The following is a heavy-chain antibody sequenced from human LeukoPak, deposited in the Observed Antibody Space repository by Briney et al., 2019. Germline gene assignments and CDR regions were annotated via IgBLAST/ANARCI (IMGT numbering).Heavy chain of an antibody. CDR3: ARDGYSGYDEYDY. J-gene: IGHJ4*02. CDR2: INQDGSEK. V-gene: IGHV3-7*01. D-gene: IGHD5-12*01. Sequence: GGSLRLSCAASGFTFSSYWMSWVRQAPGKGLEWVANINQDGSEKYYVDSVKGRFTISRDNAKNSLYLQMNSLRAEDTAVYYCARDGYSGYDEYDYWGQGTLVTVSS. CDR1: GFTFSSYW.